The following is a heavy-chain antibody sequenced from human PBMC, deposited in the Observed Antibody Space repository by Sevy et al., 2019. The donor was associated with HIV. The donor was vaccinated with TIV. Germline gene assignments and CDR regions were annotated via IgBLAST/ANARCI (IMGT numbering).Heavy chain of an antibody. D-gene: IGHD1-26*01. CDR3: ARDKMGELLPYFDY. Sequence: GGSLRLSCAASGFTFSSYWMSWVRQAPGKGLEWVANIKQDGSEKYYVDSVKGRFTISRDNAKNSLYLQMNSLRAKDTAGYYCARDKMGELLPYFDYWGQGTLVTVSS. J-gene: IGHJ4*02. CDR1: GFTFSSYW. V-gene: IGHV3-7*01. CDR2: IKQDGSEK.